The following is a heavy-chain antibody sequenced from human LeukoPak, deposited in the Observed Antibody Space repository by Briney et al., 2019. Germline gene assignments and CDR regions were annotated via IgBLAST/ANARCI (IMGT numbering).Heavy chain of an antibody. V-gene: IGHV4-61*02. CDR1: GGSISSGSYY. CDR3: ARDYYYYDSSGYSA. J-gene: IGHJ4*02. CDR2: IYTSGST. Sequence: YPSETLSLTCTVSGGSISSGSYYWSWIRQPAGKGLEWIGRIYTSGSTNYNPSLKSRVTISVDTSKNQFSLKLSSVTAADTAVYYCARDYYYYDSSGYSAWGQGTLVTVSS. D-gene: IGHD3-22*01.